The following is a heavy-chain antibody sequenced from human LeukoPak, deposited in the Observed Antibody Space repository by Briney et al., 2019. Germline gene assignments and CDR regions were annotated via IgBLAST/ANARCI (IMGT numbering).Heavy chain of an antibody. J-gene: IGHJ5*02. CDR2: INTSGNT. D-gene: IGHD2-15*01. CDR1: GVSISSYY. Sequence: PSETLSLTCTVSGVSISSYYWSWIRQAAGKGLEWIGRINTSGNTNYNPSLKSRVSLSVDTSKNQFSLKLSSVTAADTAVYYCASIYCDGGGCYWFDPWGQGTLVTVSS. CDR3: ASIYCDGGGCYWFDP. V-gene: IGHV4-4*07.